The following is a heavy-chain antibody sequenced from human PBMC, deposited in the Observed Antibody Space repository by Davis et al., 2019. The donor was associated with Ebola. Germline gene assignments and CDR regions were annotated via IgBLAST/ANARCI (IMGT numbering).Heavy chain of an antibody. CDR3: ARDSRIAAAVGY. D-gene: IGHD6-13*01. J-gene: IGHJ4*02. V-gene: IGHV3-21*01. Sequence: PGGSLRLSCAASGFTFSSYSMNWVRQAPGKGLEWVSSISSSSSYIYYADSVKGRFTISRDNAKNSLYLQMNSLRAEDTAVFYCARDSRIAAAVGYWGQGTLVTVSS. CDR2: ISSSSSYI. CDR1: GFTFSSYS.